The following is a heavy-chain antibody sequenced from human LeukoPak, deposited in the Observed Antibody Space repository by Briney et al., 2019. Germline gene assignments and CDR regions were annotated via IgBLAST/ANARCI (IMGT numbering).Heavy chain of an antibody. D-gene: IGHD2-15*01. J-gene: IGHJ3*02. V-gene: IGHV4-34*01. CDR1: GGSFSGYY. Sequence: SETLSLTCAVYGGSFSGYYWSWIRQPPGKGLEWIGEINHSGSTNYNPSLKSRVTISVDTSKNQFSLKLSSVTAADTAVYYCARATPPRRAFDIWGQRTMVTVSS. CDR2: INHSGST. CDR3: ARATPPRRAFDI.